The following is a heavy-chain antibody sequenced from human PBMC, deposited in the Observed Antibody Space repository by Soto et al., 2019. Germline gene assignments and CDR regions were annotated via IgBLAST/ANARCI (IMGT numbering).Heavy chain of an antibody. CDR3: ARHVKVRSGLFEDYYYYGMDV. CDR1: GYSFTSYW. D-gene: IGHD3-22*01. J-gene: IGHJ6*02. CDR2: IDSSDSYT. Sequence: GESLKISCKGSGYSFTSYWISWVRQMPGKGLEWMGRIDSSDSYTNYSPSFQGHVTISADKSISTAYLQWSSLKASDTAMYYCARHVKVRSGLFEDYYYYGMDVWGQGTTVTVSS. V-gene: IGHV5-10-1*01.